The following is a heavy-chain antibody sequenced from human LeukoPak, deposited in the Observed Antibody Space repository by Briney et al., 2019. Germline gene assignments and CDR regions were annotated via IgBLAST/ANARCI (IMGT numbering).Heavy chain of an antibody. CDR1: GGSISSSSYY. J-gene: IGHJ4*02. CDR2: IYYSGST. Sequence: PSETLSLTCTVSGGSISSSSYYWGWIRQPPGKGLEWIGSIYYSGSTYYNPSLKSRVTISVDTSKNQFSLKLSSVTAADTAVYYCARYGSGSYYRVFDYWGQGTLVTVSS. D-gene: IGHD3-10*01. V-gene: IGHV4-39*07. CDR3: ARYGSGSYYRVFDY.